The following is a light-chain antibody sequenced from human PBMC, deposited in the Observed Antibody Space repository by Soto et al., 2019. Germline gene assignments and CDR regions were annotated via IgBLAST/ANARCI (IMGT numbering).Light chain of an antibody. CDR1: QSISSW. CDR3: QQYNNYPYT. CDR2: GAS. V-gene: IGKV1-5*01. J-gene: IGKJ2*01. Sequence: DIQMTQSPSTLSAAVGDRVTITCRASQSISSWLAWYQQKPGKAPKLLIYGASSLVGGVPSRFSGSGSGTEFTLTISSLQPDDFATYYCQQYNNYPYTFGQWTKLEIK.